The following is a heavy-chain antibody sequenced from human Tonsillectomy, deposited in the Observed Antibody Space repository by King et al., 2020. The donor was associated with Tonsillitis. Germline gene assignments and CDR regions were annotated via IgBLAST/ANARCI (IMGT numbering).Heavy chain of an antibody. CDR3: ARDQSSYYSSGYYSD. CDR2: ISYDGSDK. V-gene: IGHV3-30*05. J-gene: IGHJ3*01. Sequence: VQLVESGGGVVQPGRSLRLSCAASGFTFSSYGMHWVRQAPGKGLEWVAVISYDGSDKYYVDSVKGRFTISRDNSKNTLYLQMNSLRAEDTAVYYCARDQSSYYSSGYYSDWGQGTMVTVSS. D-gene: IGHD3-22*01. CDR1: GFTFSSYG.